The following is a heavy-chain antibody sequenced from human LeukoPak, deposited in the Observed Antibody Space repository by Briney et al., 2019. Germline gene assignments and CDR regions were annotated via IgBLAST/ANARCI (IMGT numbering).Heavy chain of an antibody. Sequence: ASVKVSCKASGYTFTSNDINWVRRATGQGLEWMGWMNPNTGNTGYAQKFQGRVSITRNTAISTAYMELSSLTSEDTAVYYCARTYCTGGSCYGFDDCGQGTLVTVSA. V-gene: IGHV1-8*01. CDR1: GYTFTSND. CDR2: MNPNTGNT. D-gene: IGHD2-15*01. J-gene: IGHJ4*02. CDR3: ARTYCTGGSCYGFDD.